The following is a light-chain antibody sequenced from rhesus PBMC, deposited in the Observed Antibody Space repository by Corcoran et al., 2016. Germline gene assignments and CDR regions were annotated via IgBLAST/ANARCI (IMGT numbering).Light chain of an antibody. CDR3: QQESNWSLT. Sequence: EILMTQSPATLSLSPGERATLSCRASQSVSSRLAWYQQKPGHPPRLLIYGASSRVTGIPDRFSGRGSGTDFTLTISSLEPEDVAVYFCQQESNWSLTFGGGTKVEVK. CDR2: GAS. J-gene: IGKJ4*01. V-gene: IGKV3-17*02. CDR1: QSVSSR.